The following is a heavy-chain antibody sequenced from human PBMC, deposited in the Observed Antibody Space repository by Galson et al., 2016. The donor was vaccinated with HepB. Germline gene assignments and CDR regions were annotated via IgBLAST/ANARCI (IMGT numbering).Heavy chain of an antibody. CDR3: ARDDFWTGPPSASFSFDY. Sequence: SLRLSCAASGFIFNNYAMHWVRQAPGKGLERVAVISDDGSNKYYADSVKGRFTISRDNSKNTLYLQMNSLRAEDTAVFYCARDDFWTGPPSASFSFDYWGQGTLVTVSS. V-gene: IGHV3-30-3*01. CDR2: ISDDGSNK. J-gene: IGHJ4*02. CDR1: GFIFNNYA. D-gene: IGHD3/OR15-3a*01.